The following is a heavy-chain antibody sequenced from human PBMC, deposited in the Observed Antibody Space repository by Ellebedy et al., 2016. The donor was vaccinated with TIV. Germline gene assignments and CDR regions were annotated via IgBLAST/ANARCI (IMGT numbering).Heavy chain of an antibody. CDR3: ARDVTRSDYQYYGMDV. CDR2: ISSSSSYI. J-gene: IGHJ6*02. Sequence: GESLKISXAASGFTFSSYSMNWVRQAPGKGLEWVSSISSSSSYIYYADSMKGRFTISRDNAKNSLNLQMNSLRPEDTAVYYCARDVTRSDYQYYGMDVWGQGTTVTVSS. D-gene: IGHD1-26*01. V-gene: IGHV3-21*01. CDR1: GFTFSSYS.